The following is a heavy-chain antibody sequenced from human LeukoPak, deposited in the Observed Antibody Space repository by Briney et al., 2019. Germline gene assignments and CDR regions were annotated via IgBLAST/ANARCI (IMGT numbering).Heavy chain of an antibody. CDR3: ARERGWELQAFDY. J-gene: IGHJ4*01. CDR1: GFTFSSHW. V-gene: IGHV3-7*01. D-gene: IGHD1-26*01. Sequence: GGSLRLSCAASGFTFSSHWMSWVRQAPGKGLEWVANIKQDGSEKYYVDSVKGRFTISRDNAKNSLYLQMNSLRAEDTAVYYCARERGWELQAFDYGGPGTLVTVSS. CDR2: IKQDGSEK.